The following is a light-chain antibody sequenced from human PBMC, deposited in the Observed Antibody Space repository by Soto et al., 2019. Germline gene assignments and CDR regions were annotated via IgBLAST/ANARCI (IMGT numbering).Light chain of an antibody. Sequence: QSVLTQPPSVSAAPGQKVTISCSGSSSNIGNNYVSWYQQFPGTAPKLLIYGNTIRPSGVPDRFSGSKSGTSASLAITGLQAEDEADYYCQSYDRSLRGYVFGTGTKVTVL. J-gene: IGLJ1*01. CDR2: GNT. CDR1: SSNIGNNY. V-gene: IGLV1-40*01. CDR3: QSYDRSLRGYV.